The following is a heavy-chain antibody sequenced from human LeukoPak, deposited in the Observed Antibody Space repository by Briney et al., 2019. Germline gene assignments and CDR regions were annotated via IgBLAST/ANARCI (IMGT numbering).Heavy chain of an antibody. CDR1: GFTFSSSA. V-gene: IGHV3-23*01. J-gene: IGHJ4*02. CDR3: ARVVGTAMLLFDY. D-gene: IGHD5-18*01. CDR2: ISNNGGYT. Sequence: GGSLRLSCAASGFTFSSSAMNWVRQAPGKGLEWVSAISNNGGYTYYADSVQGRFTISRDNSKSTLCLQMNSLRAEDTAVYYCARVVGTAMLLFDYWGQGTLVTVSS.